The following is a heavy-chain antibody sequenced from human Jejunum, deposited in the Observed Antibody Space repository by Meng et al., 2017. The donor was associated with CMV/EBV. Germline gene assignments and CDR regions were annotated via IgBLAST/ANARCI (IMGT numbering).Heavy chain of an antibody. Sequence: FGDYYMTWIRQAPGEGVEWVEYISGGCHALYYVDSVKGRFAISRDNARNSLYLQMNSLRAEDTAVYYCARAGVVVTATPHYYGMDVWGQGTAVTVSS. CDR2: ISGGCHAL. CDR3: ARAGVVVTATPHYYGMDV. J-gene: IGHJ6*02. V-gene: IGHV3-11*01. D-gene: IGHD2-15*01. CDR1: FGDYY.